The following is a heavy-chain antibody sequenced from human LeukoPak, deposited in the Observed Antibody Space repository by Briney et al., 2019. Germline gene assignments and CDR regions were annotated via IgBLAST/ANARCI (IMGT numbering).Heavy chain of an antibody. CDR2: INHSGST. V-gene: IGHV4-34*01. D-gene: IGHD3-22*01. CDR1: GGSSSGYY. J-gene: IGHJ4*02. CDR3: ATRRIYYYDSSGYAY. Sequence: SETLSLTCAVYGGSSSGYYWSWIRQPPGKGLEWIGEINHSGSTNYNPSLKSRVTISVDTSKNQFSLKLSSVTAADTAVYYCATRRIYYYDSSGYAYWGQGTLVTVSS.